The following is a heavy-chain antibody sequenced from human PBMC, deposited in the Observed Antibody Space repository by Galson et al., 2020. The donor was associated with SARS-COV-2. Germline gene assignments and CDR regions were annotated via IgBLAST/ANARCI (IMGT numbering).Heavy chain of an antibody. J-gene: IGHJ6*02. CDR2: IKQDGSEK. CDR1: GFTFSSYW. D-gene: IGHD6-19*01. Sequence: TGGSLRLSCAASGFTFSSYWMSWVRQAPGKGLEWVANIKQDGSEKYYVDSVKGRFTISRDNAKNSLYLQMNSLRAEDTAVYYCARDALAVADNYYYYGMDVWGQGTTVTVSS. V-gene: IGHV3-7*03. CDR3: ARDALAVADNYYYYGMDV.